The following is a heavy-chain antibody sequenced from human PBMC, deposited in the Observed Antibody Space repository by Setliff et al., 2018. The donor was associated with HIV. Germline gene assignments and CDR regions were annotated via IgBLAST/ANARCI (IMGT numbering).Heavy chain of an antibody. CDR2: IDSDGSDT. CDR1: GLTFSNYW. V-gene: IGHV3-74*01. CDR3: ARGPQYNFWGGYLGL. Sequence: PGGSMRLSCVASGLTFSNYWMHWVRQAPGKGLVWVSRIDSDGSDTDYADSVRGRFTISRDNAKNTLYLQMTSLRAEDTAVYYCARGPQYNFWGGYLGLWGRGTLVTVS. D-gene: IGHD3-3*01. J-gene: IGHJ4*02.